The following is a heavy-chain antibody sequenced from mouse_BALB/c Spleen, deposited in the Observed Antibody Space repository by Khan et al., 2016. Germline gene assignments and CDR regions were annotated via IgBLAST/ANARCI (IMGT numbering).Heavy chain of an antibody. Sequence: QVQLQQSGAELARPGASVKMSCKASGYTFTSYTMHWVKQRPGQGLEWIGYINPSSGYTNYNQKFKDKATLTADKSYSTAYMQLSSLTSEDSAVYYCARSYYGNSYWYFDVWGAGTTVTVSS. CDR3: ARSYYGNSYWYFDV. CDR2: INPSSGYT. CDR1: GYTFTSYT. J-gene: IGHJ1*01. V-gene: IGHV1-4*01. D-gene: IGHD2-1*01.